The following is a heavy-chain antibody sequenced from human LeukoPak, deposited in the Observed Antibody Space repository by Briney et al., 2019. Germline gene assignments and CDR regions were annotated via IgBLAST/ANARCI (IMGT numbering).Heavy chain of an antibody. CDR1: GYTFTSYG. J-gene: IGHJ4*02. CDR2: ISAYNGNT. V-gene: IGHV1-18*01. Sequence: ASVKVSSKASGYTFTSYGFSWVRQAPGQGLEWMGWISAYNGNTNYAQKLQGRVTMTTDTSTSTAYMELRSLRSDDTAVYYCARARRGVEMATIFDYWGQGTLVTVSS. CDR3: ARARRGVEMATIFDY. D-gene: IGHD5-24*01.